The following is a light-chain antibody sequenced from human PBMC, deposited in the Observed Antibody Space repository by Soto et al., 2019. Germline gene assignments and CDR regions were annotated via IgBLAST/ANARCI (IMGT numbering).Light chain of an antibody. CDR1: QTVSNY. V-gene: IGKV3-20*01. Sequence: EIVLTQSPATLSLSPGERATLSCRASQTVSNYLLWYQQKPGQAPRLLIYGASSRATGIPDRFSGSGSGTDFTLTISRLEPEDFAVYYCQQYGSSPLTFGQGTKVDIK. CDR3: QQYGSSPLT. J-gene: IGKJ1*01. CDR2: GAS.